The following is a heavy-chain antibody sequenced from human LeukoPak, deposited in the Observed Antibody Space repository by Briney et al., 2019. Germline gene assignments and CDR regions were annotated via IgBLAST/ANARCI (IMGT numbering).Heavy chain of an antibody. J-gene: IGHJ4*02. V-gene: IGHV4-4*07. D-gene: IGHD6-13*01. CDR1: GGSITNYY. CDR2: IYTSEST. CDR3: ARDRLFAAASPFDY. Sequence: SETLSLTCSVSGGSITNYYWSWIRQPAGKGLEWIGRIYTSESTNYNPSLKSRVTMSVDTSKNQFSLKLSSVTAADTAVYYCARDRLFAAASPFDYWGQGTLVTVSS.